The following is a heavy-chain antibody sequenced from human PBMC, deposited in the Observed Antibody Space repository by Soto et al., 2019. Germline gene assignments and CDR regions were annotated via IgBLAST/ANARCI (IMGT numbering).Heavy chain of an antibody. J-gene: IGHJ4*02. CDR1: GFTFSSYG. CDR3: AKEKKGYSSGWYGGLDY. Sequence: QVQLVESGGGVVQPGRSLRLSCAASGFTFSSYGMHWVRQAPGKGLEWVAGISYDGSNKYYADSVKGRFTISRDNSKNTLYLQMNSLRAEDTAVYYCAKEKKGYSSGWYGGLDYWGQGTLVTVSS. V-gene: IGHV3-30*18. CDR2: ISYDGSNK. D-gene: IGHD6-19*01.